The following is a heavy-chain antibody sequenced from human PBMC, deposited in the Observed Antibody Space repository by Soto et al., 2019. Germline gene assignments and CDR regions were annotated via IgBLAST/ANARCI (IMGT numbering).Heavy chain of an antibody. D-gene: IGHD3-10*01. CDR3: TTDYITMVRGVIDRLLGYYYGMDV. V-gene: IGHV3-15*07. CDR2: IKSKTDGGTT. Sequence: GGSLRLSCAASGFTFSNAWMNWVRQAPGKGLEWVGRIKSKTDGGTTDYAAPVKGRFTISRDDSKNTLYLQMNSLKTEDTAVYYCTTDYITMVRGVIDRLLGYYYGMDVWGQGTTVTVSS. J-gene: IGHJ6*02. CDR1: GFTFSNAW.